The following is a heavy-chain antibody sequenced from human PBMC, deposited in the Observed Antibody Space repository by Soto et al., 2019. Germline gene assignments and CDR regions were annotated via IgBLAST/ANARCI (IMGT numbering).Heavy chain of an antibody. V-gene: IGHV3-30*03. CDR1: GFTFRSYA. CDR2: IASDGRDE. CDR3: VRIGGGSPGDY. J-gene: IGHJ4*02. Sequence: GGSLRLSCAASGFTFRSYAMHWVRQAPGKRLEWVAVIASDGRDEHHADSVKGRFTISRDNAKNTMFLQMNSLRAEDTAVYYCVRIGGGSPGDYWGQGTLVTVSS.